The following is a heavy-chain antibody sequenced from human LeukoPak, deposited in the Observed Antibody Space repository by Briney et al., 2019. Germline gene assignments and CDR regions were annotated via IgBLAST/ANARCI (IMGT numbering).Heavy chain of an antibody. CDR2: FDPEDGET. CDR3: ATDFYRGHQFDY. CDR1: GYTVTDLS. D-gene: IGHD2/OR15-2a*01. V-gene: IGHV1-24*01. Sequence: ASVKVSRKVSGYTVTDLSMNWVRQALGKGLEWMGGFDPEDGETIYAQKFQGRVTMTEDTSTDTAYMELSSLTSEDTAVYYCATDFYRGHQFDYWGQGTLVTVSS. J-gene: IGHJ4*02.